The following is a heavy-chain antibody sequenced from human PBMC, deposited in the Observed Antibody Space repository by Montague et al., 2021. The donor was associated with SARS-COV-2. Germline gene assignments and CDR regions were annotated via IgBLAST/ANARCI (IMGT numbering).Heavy chain of an antibody. Sequence: SETLSLTCTVSGGSIRSSDHYWGWIRQPPGKGLEWIGSIYFSGNTYYNPSLQSRVTISVDTSKNQFSLRLRSVTAADMAVYYCARQDGMSTLFPGSLDHWGQGTLVTVSS. V-gene: IGHV4-39*01. CDR2: IYFSGNT. D-gene: IGHD5/OR15-5a*01. CDR3: ARQDGMSTLFPGSLDH. CDR1: GGSIRSSDHY. J-gene: IGHJ4*02.